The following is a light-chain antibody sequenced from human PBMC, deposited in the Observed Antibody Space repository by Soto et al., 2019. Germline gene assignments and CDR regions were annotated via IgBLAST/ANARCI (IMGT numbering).Light chain of an antibody. CDR2: DTS. CDR1: QFVSSR. V-gene: IGKV3-15*01. Sequence: DIGVTQSPATLSASPGERVTLSCRASQFVSSRLAWYQQRPGQVPRLLIYDTSTRAPGISARFSGSGSGTEFTLTISSLQSEEFAVYYCQEYIQWPPGMFGPGTTVDIK. J-gene: IGKJ1*01. CDR3: QEYIQWPPGM.